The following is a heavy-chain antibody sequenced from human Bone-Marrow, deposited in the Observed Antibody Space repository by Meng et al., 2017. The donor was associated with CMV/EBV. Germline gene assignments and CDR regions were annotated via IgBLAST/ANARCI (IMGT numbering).Heavy chain of an antibody. D-gene: IGHD3-3*01. V-gene: IGHV3-74*01. J-gene: IGHJ4*02. CDR3: ATGSGSPWRY. CDR2: INSDGTST. Sequence: GESLKISCAASGLIFSTYWMHWVRQAPGKGLVWVARINSDGTSTLYADSGKGRFTISRDNANNTLYLQMNSLRAEDTAVYYCATGSGSPWRYWGQGTLVTVSS. CDR1: GLIFSTYW.